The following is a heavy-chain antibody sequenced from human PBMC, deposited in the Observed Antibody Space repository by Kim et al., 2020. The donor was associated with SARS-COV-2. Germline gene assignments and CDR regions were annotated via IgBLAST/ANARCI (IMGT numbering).Heavy chain of an antibody. CDR3: ARLYAFTGRYTAYFFD. CDR1: GASIGSHGYF. V-gene: IGHV4-39*01. Sequence: SETLSLTCTVSGASIGSHGYFWAWIRQPPGRGLEWIGSLSYSGRRYYNPSLERRITTSLDTSKTQFSLRLTSVTAADTAVYHRARLYAFTGRYTAYFFD. J-gene: IGHJ4*01. D-gene: IGHD3-16*02. CDR2: LSYSGRR.